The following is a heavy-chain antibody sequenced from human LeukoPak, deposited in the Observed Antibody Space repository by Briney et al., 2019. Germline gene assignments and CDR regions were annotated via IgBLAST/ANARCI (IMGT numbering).Heavy chain of an antibody. CDR1: GVSVNSGNYY. V-gene: IGHV4-61*01. CDR3: ARDREWELQSLRYFDY. J-gene: IGHJ4*02. Sequence: SETLSLTCSVSGVSVNSGNYYWSWIRQPPGKGLEWIGYIYYSGSTYYYNPSLESRVTISLDTSKNQFSLKLSSVTAADTAVYYCARDREWELQSLRYFDYWGQGTRVTVSS. CDR2: IYYSGSTY. D-gene: IGHD1-26*01.